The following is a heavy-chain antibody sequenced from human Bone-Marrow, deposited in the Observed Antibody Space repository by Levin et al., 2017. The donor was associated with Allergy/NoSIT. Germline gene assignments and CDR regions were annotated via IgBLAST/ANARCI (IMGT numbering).Heavy chain of an antibody. CDR1: GFNFRTYA. D-gene: IGHD7-27*01. J-gene: IGHJ4*02. Sequence: GGSLRLSCVASGFNFRTYAMSWVRQAPGKGLEWFSAISGSDDGTYYAESVKGRFTISRDNSKNTLYLQMNRLRAEDTAVYYCVKARLGSCRGDVGYYLDSWGQGTLVTVSS. V-gene: IGHV3-23*01. CDR2: ISGSDDGT. CDR3: VKARLGSCRGDVGYYLDS.